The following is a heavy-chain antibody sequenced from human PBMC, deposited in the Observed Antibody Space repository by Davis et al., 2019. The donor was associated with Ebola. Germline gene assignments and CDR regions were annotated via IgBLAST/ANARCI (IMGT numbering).Heavy chain of an antibody. CDR3: ARAPSTFHKLQH. V-gene: IGHV1-69*13. CDR1: GGTFSSYA. J-gene: IGHJ1*01. D-gene: IGHD3-16*01. Sequence: SVKVSCKASGGTFSSYAISWVRQAPGQGLEWMGGIIPIFGTANYAQKFQGRVTITADESTSTAYMELRSLRSGDTAMYYCARAPSTFHKLQHWGQGTLVTVSS. CDR2: IIPIFGTA.